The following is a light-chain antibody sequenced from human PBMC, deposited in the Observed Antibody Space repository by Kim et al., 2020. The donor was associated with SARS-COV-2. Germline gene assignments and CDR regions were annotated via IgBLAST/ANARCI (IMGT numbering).Light chain of an antibody. CDR3: HQYGTSFRT. CDR2: GAS. CDR1: QSVSNNY. Sequence: SPGERATLSCRASQSVSNNYLAWYQQKPGLAPRLLIYGASSRATAIPDRFSGSGSGTDFTLTISRLESEDFAVYYCHQYGTSFRTFGQGTKVDIK. J-gene: IGKJ1*01. V-gene: IGKV3-20*01.